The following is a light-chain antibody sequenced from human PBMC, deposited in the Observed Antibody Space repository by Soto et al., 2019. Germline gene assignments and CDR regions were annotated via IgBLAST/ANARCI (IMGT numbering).Light chain of an antibody. V-gene: IGKV1-5*03. CDR1: QSISMW. CDR3: QHFSSYST. J-gene: IGKJ1*01. Sequence: DIQMTQSPSTLSASVGDRVTITCRASQSISMWLAWYQKKPGKAPKLLIYKASTLESGVPSRFSGSGSGTEFTLTISSLQTDDFGIYYGQHFSSYSTFGQGTKVEIK. CDR2: KAS.